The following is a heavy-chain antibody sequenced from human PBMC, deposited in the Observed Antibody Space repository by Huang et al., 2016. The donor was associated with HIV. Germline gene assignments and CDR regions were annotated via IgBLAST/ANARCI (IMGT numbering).Heavy chain of an antibody. J-gene: IGHJ3*02. CDR1: GFTFSSYS. CDR3: ARVGGVAAGTFGTFDI. V-gene: IGHV3-21*01. CDR2: ISSSSSNI. D-gene: IGHD6-19*01. Sequence: EVQLVEFGGGLVKPGGSLRLSCAASGFTFSSYSMNWVRQDPGKGLGGVSAISSSSSNIYDADSVKGRFTISRDNAKNSLYLQMNSLRAEDTAVYYCARVGGVAAGTFGTFDIWGQGTMVTVSS.